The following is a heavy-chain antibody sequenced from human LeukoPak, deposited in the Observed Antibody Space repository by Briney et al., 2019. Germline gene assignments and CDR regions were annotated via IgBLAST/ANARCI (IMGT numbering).Heavy chain of an antibody. J-gene: IGHJ5*02. Sequence: ASVKVSCKASGYTFISYYMHWVRQAPGQGLEWMGIINPSGGSTSYAQKFQGRVTMTRDTSISTAYMELSRLRSDDTAVYYCARPASALVVGWFDPWGQGTLVTVSS. CDR3: ARPASALVVGWFDP. V-gene: IGHV1-46*01. CDR1: GYTFISYY. D-gene: IGHD2-2*01. CDR2: INPSGGST.